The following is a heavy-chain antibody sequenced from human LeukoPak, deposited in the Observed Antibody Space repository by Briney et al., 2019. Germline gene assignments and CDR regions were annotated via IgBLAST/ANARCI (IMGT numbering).Heavy chain of an antibody. J-gene: IGHJ3*02. CDR2: IYSTGIT. CDR1: GGSINNYY. Sequence: SETLSLTCIICGGSINNYYWSWIRQSRAKGRELVGYIYSTGITNYNPSLKSRVAISVDTSRNQFSLRLTSVTAADTAIFYCARGGLFAFDIWGQGTTVIVSS. CDR3: ARGGLFAFDI. V-gene: IGHV4-59*01.